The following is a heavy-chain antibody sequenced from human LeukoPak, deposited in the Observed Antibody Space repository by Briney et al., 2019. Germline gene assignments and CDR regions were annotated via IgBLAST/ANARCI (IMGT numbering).Heavy chain of an antibody. CDR2: IYSGGST. J-gene: IGHJ4*02. CDR3: SRAYDSGTYSSFDS. D-gene: IGHD3-10*01. V-gene: IGHV3-53*01. Sequence: GSLILSCAASGFTVSSNYMSWVRQAPGKGLEWVSVIYSGGSTYYADSVKGRFTISRDNAKNTLFLQMNSLRAEDTAVYYCSRAYDSGTYSSFDSWGQGTLVTVTS. CDR1: GFTVSSNY.